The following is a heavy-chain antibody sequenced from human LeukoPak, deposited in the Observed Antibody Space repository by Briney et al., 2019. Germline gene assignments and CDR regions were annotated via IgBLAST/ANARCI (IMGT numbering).Heavy chain of an antibody. CDR3: ARSFAPTKAIAMVRGVITVWYFDL. Sequence: SETLSLTCAVYGGSFSGYYWSWIRQPPGKGLEWIGEINHSGSTNYNPSLRSRVTISVDTSKNQFSLKLSSVTAADTAVYYCARSFAPTKAIAMVRGVITVWYFDLWGRGTLVTVSS. CDR1: GGSFSGYY. J-gene: IGHJ2*01. V-gene: IGHV4-34*01. CDR2: INHSGST. D-gene: IGHD3-10*01.